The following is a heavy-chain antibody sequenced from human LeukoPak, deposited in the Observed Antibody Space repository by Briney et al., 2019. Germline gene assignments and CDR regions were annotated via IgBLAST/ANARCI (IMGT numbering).Heavy chain of an antibody. V-gene: IGHV3-7*01. CDR3: ARDWRDGYNYVGNY. D-gene: IGHD5-24*01. CDR1: GFTFNSHW. CDR2: IKEDGSQK. Sequence: GGSLRLSCAASGFTFNSHWMSWVRQAPRKGLEWVAYIKEDGSQKYYVDSVKGRFTISRDNAKNSLYLQMNSLRAEDTAVYYCARDWRDGYNYVGNYWGQGTLVTVSS. J-gene: IGHJ4*02.